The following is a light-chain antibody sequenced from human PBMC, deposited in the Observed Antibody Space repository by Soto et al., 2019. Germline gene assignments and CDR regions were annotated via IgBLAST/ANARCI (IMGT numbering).Light chain of an antibody. V-gene: IGKV3-15*01. CDR2: GAS. Sequence: EVVMTQSPATLSASPGERASLSCRASQNIGSNLAWYQQRPGQAPRLFIYGASTRATETPARFSGSGSATDLTLTISSLKSEDCGVYFCQQYNSWPPYTFGHGTKLEIK. CDR1: QNIGSN. CDR3: QQYNSWPPYT. J-gene: IGKJ2*01.